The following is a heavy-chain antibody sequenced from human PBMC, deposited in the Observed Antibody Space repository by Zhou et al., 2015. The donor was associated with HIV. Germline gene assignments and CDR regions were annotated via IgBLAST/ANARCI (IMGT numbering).Heavy chain of an antibody. CDR3: AKGATPRELSTLDF. Sequence: QVQLVQSGAEVKKPGSSVKVSCKASGGTFNSYGFSWLRQAPGQGLEWMGGLVPIFGPAKYAQKFQDRVTITADESTNTVYMDVTRLTSDDTAVYYCAKGATPRELSTLDFWGQGTLVTVSS. CDR1: GGTFNSYG. V-gene: IGHV1-69*01. CDR2: LVPIFGPA. J-gene: IGHJ1*01. D-gene: IGHD3/OR15-3a*01.